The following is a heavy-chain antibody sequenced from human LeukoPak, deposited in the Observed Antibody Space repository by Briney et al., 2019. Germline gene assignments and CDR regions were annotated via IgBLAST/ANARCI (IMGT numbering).Heavy chain of an antibody. CDR3: GRDLSGYSISNWFDP. D-gene: IGHD5-18*01. CDR2: IYYSGST. J-gene: IGHJ5*02. V-gene: IGHV4-61*05. Sequence: ASETLSLTCTVSGGSISSSSYYWGWIRQPPGKGLEWIGYIYYSGSTNYNPSLKSRVTISIDTTKNQFSLKLTSVTAADTAVYYCGRDLSGYSISNWFDPWGQGTLVTVSS. CDR1: GGSISSSSYY.